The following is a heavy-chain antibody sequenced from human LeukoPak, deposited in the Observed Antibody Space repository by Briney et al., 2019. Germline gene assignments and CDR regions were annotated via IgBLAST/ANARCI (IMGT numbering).Heavy chain of an antibody. V-gene: IGHV4-59*01. D-gene: IGHD1-26*01. CDR1: GGSFSGYY. Sequence: SETLSLTCAVYGGSFSGYYWSWIRQPPGKGLEWIGYIYYSGSTNYNPSLKSRVTISVDTSKNQFSLKLSSVTAADTAVYYCARKSGSSYFDYWGQGTLVTVSS. CDR2: IYYSGST. CDR3: ARKSGSSYFDY. J-gene: IGHJ4*02.